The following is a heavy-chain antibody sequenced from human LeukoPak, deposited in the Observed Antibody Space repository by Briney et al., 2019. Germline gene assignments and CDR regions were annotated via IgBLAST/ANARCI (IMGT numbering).Heavy chain of an antibody. V-gene: IGHV3-23*01. CDR1: GFTFSSYA. CDR3: ARADYGDYVEY. J-gene: IGHJ4*02. D-gene: IGHD4-17*01. Sequence: GGSLRLSCAASGFTFSSYAMSWVRQAPGKGLEWVSAISGSGGSTYYADSVKGRFTISRDNSKNTLYLQMNSLRAEDTAVYYCARADYGDYVEYWGQGTLVTVSS. CDR2: ISGSGGST.